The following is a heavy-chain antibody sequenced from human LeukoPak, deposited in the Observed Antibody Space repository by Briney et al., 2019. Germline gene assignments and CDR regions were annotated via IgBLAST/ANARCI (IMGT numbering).Heavy chain of an antibody. CDR2: IYSSETT. Sequence: SETLSLTCTVSGGSITGYHWSWIRQPPGKGLEWIGYIYSSETTEYKPSLKSRVTISADTSKNQFSLKLTSVTAADTAIYYCARADSGYDRELDYWGQGTLVTVSS. V-gene: IGHV4-4*08. CDR3: ARADSGYDRELDY. D-gene: IGHD5-12*01. J-gene: IGHJ4*02. CDR1: GGSITGYH.